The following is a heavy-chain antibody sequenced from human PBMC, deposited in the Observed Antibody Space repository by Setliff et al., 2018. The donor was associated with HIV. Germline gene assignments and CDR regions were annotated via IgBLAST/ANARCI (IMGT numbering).Heavy chain of an antibody. Sequence: GGSLRLSCAASGFIFSSYAMHWVRQAPGKGLEWVAVMSYDGNNKYYSDSVKGRFTISRDNSKNRLDLQMGSLRAEDMAVYYCASNFRSGYWYFDLWGRGTLVTVSS. D-gene: IGHD2-15*01. J-gene: IGHJ2*01. CDR3: ASNFRSGYWYFDL. CDR2: MSYDGNNK. CDR1: GFIFSSYA. V-gene: IGHV3-30*15.